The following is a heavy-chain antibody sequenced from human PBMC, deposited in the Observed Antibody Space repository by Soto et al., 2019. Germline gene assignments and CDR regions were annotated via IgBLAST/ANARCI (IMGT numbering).Heavy chain of an antibody. Sequence: ASVKVSCKASRGTFNNSAVTWVRQAPGQGLEWMAGIIPIFGTANYAQKFQGGVTITADESTSTAYMGLSSLRSDDTPVYYCARRYGGALDYWGQGTLVTVSS. V-gene: IGHV1-69*13. CDR2: IIPIFGTA. D-gene: IGHD4-17*01. CDR1: RGTFNNSA. CDR3: ARRYGGALDY. J-gene: IGHJ4*02.